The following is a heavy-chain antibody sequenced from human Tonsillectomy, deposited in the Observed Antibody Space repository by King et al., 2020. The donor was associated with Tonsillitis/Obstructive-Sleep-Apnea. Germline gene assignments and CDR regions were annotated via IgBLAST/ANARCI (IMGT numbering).Heavy chain of an antibody. D-gene: IGHD3-10*01. Sequence: VQLVESGGGLVQPGGSLRLSCAASGITLSGHWMHWVRHAPGKGLVWVAHINSDGTGRNYADSVRGRVTLSRDNANNMLYLQMNTLGAEDTAVYYCGGLFWFGGGGQGTLVTVSS. CDR1: GITLSGHW. V-gene: IGHV3-74*01. CDR2: INSDGTGR. CDR3: GGLFWFGG. J-gene: IGHJ4*02.